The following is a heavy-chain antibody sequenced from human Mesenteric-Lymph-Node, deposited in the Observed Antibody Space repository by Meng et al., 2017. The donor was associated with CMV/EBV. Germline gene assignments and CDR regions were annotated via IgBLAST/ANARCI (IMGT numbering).Heavy chain of an antibody. CDR3: AREGGSYYGVWYFDY. J-gene: IGHJ4*02. CDR1: GGSVSSGSYY. V-gene: IGHV4-61*01. D-gene: IGHD1-26*01. Sequence: SETLSLTCTVSGGSVSSGSYYWSWIRQPPGKGLEWIGYIYYSGSTNYNPSLKSRVTISVDTSKNQFSLKLSSVTAADTAVYYCAREGGSYYGVWYFDYWGQGTLVTVSS. CDR2: IYYSGST.